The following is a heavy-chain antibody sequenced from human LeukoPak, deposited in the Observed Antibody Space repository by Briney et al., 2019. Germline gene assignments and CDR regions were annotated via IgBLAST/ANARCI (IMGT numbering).Heavy chain of an antibody. Sequence: GGSLRLSCAASGFTFSSYSMNWVRQAPGRGLEWVSSISSSSSYIYYADSVKGRFIICRDNAKNSLYLQMNSLRAEDTAVYYCARAYCSSTSCAFDYWGQGTLVTVSS. CDR3: ARAYCSSTSCAFDY. V-gene: IGHV3-21*01. CDR2: ISSSSSYI. CDR1: GFTFSSYS. J-gene: IGHJ4*02. D-gene: IGHD2-2*01.